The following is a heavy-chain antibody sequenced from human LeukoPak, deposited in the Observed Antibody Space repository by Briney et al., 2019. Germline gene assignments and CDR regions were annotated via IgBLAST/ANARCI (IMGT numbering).Heavy chain of an antibody. CDR2: IYSGGST. J-gene: IGHJ4*02. V-gene: IGHV3-53*01. CDR1: GLTVTSNY. D-gene: IGHD3-9*01. CDR3: ARGVPMTGRGYYFDY. Sequence: GGFLRLSCAASGLTVTSNYMSWVRQAPGKGLEWVSSIYSGGSTYYADSVQGRFTISRDNSKNTLYLQMNSLRVDDTAVYYCARGVPMTGRGYYFDYWGQGTLVTVSS.